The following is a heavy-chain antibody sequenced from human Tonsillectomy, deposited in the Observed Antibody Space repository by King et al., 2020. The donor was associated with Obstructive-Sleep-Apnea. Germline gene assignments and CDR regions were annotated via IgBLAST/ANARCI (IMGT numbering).Heavy chain of an antibody. CDR1: EFTFSTYA. CDR3: ARDPEVYDFGSASKYFDL. D-gene: IGHD3-3*01. Sequence: VQLVESGGGVVQPGRSLRLSCAASEFTFSTYAMHWVRQAPGKGLEWMAVISYDGNNKFYADSVQQGRFTISRDNSKNTLYLQMNSLRAEDTAVYYCARDPEVYDFGSASKYFDLWGRGTLVTVAS. J-gene: IGHJ2*01. CDR2: ISYDGNNK. V-gene: IGHV3-30*14.